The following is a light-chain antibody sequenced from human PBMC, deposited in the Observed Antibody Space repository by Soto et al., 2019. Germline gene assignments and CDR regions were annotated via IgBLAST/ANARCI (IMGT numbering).Light chain of an antibody. CDR2: GAS. CDR1: QSVNSD. Sequence: EVVMTQSPAILSVSPGEIATLSCRASQSVNSDLAWYQQKPGQAPRLLIQGASTRATGIPARFSGSGSGTEFTLTISSLQSEDFAVYYCQLYKYWPRTFGQGTKVDIK. J-gene: IGKJ1*01. CDR3: QLYKYWPRT. V-gene: IGKV3-15*01.